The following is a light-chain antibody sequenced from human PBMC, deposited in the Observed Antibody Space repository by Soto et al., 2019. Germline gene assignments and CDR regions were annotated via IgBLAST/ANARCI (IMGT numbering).Light chain of an antibody. V-gene: IGKV1-9*01. CDR1: QGINTF. Sequence: DIQLTQSPSLLSASVGDRVTITCRASQGINTFLAWYQHKPGKAPKLLIYAASTLQSGVPSRFSGSGSGTEFSLTISSLQPEDFATYYCQQVNRYPWTFGQGTKVDI. CDR2: AAS. J-gene: IGKJ1*01. CDR3: QQVNRYPWT.